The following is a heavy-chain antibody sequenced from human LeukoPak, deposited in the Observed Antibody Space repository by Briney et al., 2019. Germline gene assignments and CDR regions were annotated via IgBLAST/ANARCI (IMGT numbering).Heavy chain of an antibody. CDR1: GYTFTDYY. D-gene: IGHD3-9*01. CDR2: INPSGGST. Sequence: ASVKVSCKASGYTFTDYYMHWVRQAPGQGLEWMGIINPSGGSTSYAQKFQGRVTMTRDTSTSTVYMELSSLRSEDTAVYYCARDLRRYFDSYAFDIWGQGTMVTVSS. V-gene: IGHV1-46*01. J-gene: IGHJ3*02. CDR3: ARDLRRYFDSYAFDI.